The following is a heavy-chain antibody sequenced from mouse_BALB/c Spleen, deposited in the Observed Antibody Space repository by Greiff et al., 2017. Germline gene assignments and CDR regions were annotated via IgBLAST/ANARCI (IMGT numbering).Heavy chain of an antibody. V-gene: IGHV5-17*02. CDR3: ARGGYGKDFDV. Sequence: EVKVVESGGGLVQPGGSRKLSCAASGFTFSSFGMHWVRQAPEKGLEWVAYISSGSSTIYYADTVKGRFTISRDNPKNTLFLQMTSLRSEDTAMYYCARGGYGKDFDVWGAGTTVTVSS. CDR2: ISSGSSTI. D-gene: IGHD2-1*01. J-gene: IGHJ1*01. CDR1: GFTFSSFG.